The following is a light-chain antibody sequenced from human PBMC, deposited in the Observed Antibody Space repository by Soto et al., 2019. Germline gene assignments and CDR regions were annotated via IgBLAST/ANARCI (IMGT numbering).Light chain of an antibody. J-gene: IGKJ1*01. CDR2: WAS. CDR1: QSVLYSSNNKNY. V-gene: IGKV4-1*01. CDR3: QQYYSTPRT. Sequence: DIAITQSPDSLAVSLGERATINCKSSQSVLYSSNNKNYLAWYQQKPGQPPKLLIYWASTRESGVPDRFSGSGSGTDFTLTISSLQAEDVAVYYCQQYYSTPRTFGQGTKVDIK.